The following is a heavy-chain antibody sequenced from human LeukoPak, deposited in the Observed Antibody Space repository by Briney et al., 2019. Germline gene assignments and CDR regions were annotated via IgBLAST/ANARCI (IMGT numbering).Heavy chain of an antibody. CDR1: GFTFSNYA. Sequence: GGSLRLSCAASGFTFSNYAVMWVRQAPGQGLEWVSAINSGGAPRYADSVKGRFTISRNNSKNMLYLQMNSLRAEDTAQYFCARDPNGDYIGAFEFWGQGTGVTVSS. CDR3: ARDPNGDYIGAFEF. D-gene: IGHD4-17*01. J-gene: IGHJ3*01. CDR2: INSGGAP. V-gene: IGHV3-23*01.